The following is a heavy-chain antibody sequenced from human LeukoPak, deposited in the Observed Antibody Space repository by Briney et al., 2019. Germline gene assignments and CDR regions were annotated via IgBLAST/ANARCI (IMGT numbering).Heavy chain of an antibody. V-gene: IGHV3-30-3*01. Sequence: GGSLRLSCAATGFTFSSYAMHWVRQAPGKGLEWVAVISYDGSNKYCADSVKGRFTISRDNAKNSLYLQMNSLRAEDTAVYYCARDASYYVSYYYGMDVWGQGTTVTVSS. CDR1: GFTFSSYA. CDR2: ISYDGSNK. CDR3: ARDASYYVSYYYGMDV. D-gene: IGHD1-26*01. J-gene: IGHJ6*02.